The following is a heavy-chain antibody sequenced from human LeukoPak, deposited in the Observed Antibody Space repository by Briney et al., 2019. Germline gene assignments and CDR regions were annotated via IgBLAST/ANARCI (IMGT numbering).Heavy chain of an antibody. J-gene: IGHJ4*02. V-gene: IGHV1-69*13. D-gene: IGHD3-22*01. CDR2: IIPMFGTV. CDR3: NYYESSGHHQYFDY. CDR1: GGTFSSYA. Sequence: ASVKVSCKASGGTFSSYAISWVRQAPGQGLEWMGGIIPMFGTVNYAQKFQGRVAITADESTSTAYMELSSLRSEDTAVYYCNYYESSGHHQYFDYWGQGTLVTVSS.